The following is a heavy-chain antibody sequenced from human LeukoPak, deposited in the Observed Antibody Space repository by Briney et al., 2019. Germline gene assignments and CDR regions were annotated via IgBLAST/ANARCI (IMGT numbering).Heavy chain of an antibody. D-gene: IGHD3-10*01. CDR3: ARSDAGTAYYYSMDV. CDR2: ISYDGSSK. J-gene: IGHJ6*03. CDR1: GFTFTSYA. V-gene: IGHV3-30-3*01. Sequence: GGSLRLSCAASGFTFTSYAMHWVRQAPGRGLEWLAAISYDGSSKYYADSVKGRFTVSRDNSKNTLYLQMSSLRPEDTAVCFCARSDAGTAYYYSMDVWGKGTTVAVSS.